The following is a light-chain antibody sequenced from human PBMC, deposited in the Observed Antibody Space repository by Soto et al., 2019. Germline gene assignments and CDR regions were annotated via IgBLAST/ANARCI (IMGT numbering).Light chain of an antibody. V-gene: IGKV4-1*01. CDR2: WAS. J-gene: IGKJ2*01. Sequence: DIVMTQSPASLAVSLGERATINCKTSQSVLYSSTNKDYLAWYQQKPGQPPKLLIYWASTRESGVPDRFSGSGSGPDFTLTISSLQAEDVAVYYCHQFYNTPRTFGQGTKLEIK. CDR1: QSVLYSSTNKDY. CDR3: HQFYNTPRT.